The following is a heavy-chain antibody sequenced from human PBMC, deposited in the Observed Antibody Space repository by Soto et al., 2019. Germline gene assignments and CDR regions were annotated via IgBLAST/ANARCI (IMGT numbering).Heavy chain of an antibody. CDR2: IDWDDDK. V-gene: IGHV2-70*04. CDR3: ARHSSSSASDI. Sequence: ESGPTLVNPTQTLTLTCTFSGFSLSTSGMRVSWIRQPPGKALEWLARIDWDDDKFYSTSLKTRLTISKDTSKNQVVLTMTNMDPVDTATYYCARHSSSSASDIWGQGTMVTVSS. J-gene: IGHJ3*02. D-gene: IGHD6-6*01. CDR1: GFSLSTSGMR.